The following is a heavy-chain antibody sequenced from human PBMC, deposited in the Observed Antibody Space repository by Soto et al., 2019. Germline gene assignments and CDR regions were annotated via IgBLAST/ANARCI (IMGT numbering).Heavy chain of an antibody. CDR3: ARRGVGAAATNWFDP. D-gene: IGHD6-13*01. CDR2: MYHGGTT. V-gene: IGHV4-39*01. J-gene: IGHJ5*02. Sequence: QLQLQESGPRVVKPSETLSLTCSVSGGSISSGSYYWGWIRQTPGRGLEWIASMYHGGTTYSNPSLKSRVTISVDTSKNQFSLRLTSVTAADTAVYYCARRGVGAAATNWFDPWGQGILVTVSS. CDR1: GGSISSGSYY.